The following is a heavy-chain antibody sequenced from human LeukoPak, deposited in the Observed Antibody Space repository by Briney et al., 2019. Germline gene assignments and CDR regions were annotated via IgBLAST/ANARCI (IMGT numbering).Heavy chain of an antibody. D-gene: IGHD3-22*01. CDR1: GGSISSSSYY. J-gene: IGHJ4*02. CDR3: AGDPAARYYYDSSGYDY. CDR2: IYYSGST. Sequence: PSETLSLTCTVSGGSISSSSYYWGWIRQPPGKGLEWIGSIYYSGSTYYNPSLKSRVTISVDTSKNQFSLKLSSVTAADTAVYYCAGDPAARYYYDSSGYDYRGQGTLVTVSS. V-gene: IGHV4-39*07.